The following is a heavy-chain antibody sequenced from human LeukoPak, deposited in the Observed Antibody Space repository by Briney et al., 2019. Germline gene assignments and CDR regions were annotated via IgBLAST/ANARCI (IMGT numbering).Heavy chain of an antibody. V-gene: IGHV3-11*04. CDR3: ARAPSALRYFDWSGYMDV. Sequence: GGSLRLSCAVSGFTVGASYMSWVRQAPGKGLEWVSAISGSGGSTYYADSVKGRFTISRDNAKNSLYLQMNSLRAEDTAVYYCARAPSALRYFDWSGYMDVWGKGTTVTISS. CDR1: GFTVGASY. CDR2: ISGSGGST. J-gene: IGHJ6*03. D-gene: IGHD3-9*01.